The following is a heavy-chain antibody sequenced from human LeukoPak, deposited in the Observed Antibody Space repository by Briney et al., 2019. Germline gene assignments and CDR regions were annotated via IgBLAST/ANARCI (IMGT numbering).Heavy chain of an antibody. Sequence: ASVKVSCKASGYTFTGYYMHWVQQAPGQGLEWMGWINPNSGGTNYAQKFQGRVTMTRDTSISTAYMELSRLRSDDTAVYYCAREVEGGYDAFDIRGQGTMVTVSS. CDR1: GYTFTGYY. CDR3: AREVEGGYDAFDI. CDR2: INPNSGGT. V-gene: IGHV1-2*02. D-gene: IGHD1-26*01. J-gene: IGHJ3*02.